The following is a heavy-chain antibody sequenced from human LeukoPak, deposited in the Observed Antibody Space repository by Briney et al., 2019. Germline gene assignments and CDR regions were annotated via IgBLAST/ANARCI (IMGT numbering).Heavy chain of an antibody. CDR2: IYYSGST. V-gene: IGHV4-59*01. D-gene: IGHD4-17*01. CDR3: ARAYGDSY. CDR1: GGSISSYY. J-gene: IGHJ4*02. Sequence: ASETMSPTCTVSGGSISSYYWSWIRQPPGKGLEWIGYIYYSGSTNYNPSLKSRVTISVDTSKNQFSLKLSSVTAADTAVYYCARAYGDSYWGQGTLVAVSS.